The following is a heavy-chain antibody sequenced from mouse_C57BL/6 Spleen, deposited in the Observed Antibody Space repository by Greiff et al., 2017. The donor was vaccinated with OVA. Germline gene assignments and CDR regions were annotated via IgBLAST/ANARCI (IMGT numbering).Heavy chain of an antibody. CDR1: GYTFTDYY. CDR2: INPNNGGT. CDR3: ARGAAWFAY. Sequence: VQLQQSGPELVKPGASVKLSCKASGYTFTDYYMNWVKQSHGKSLEWIGDINPNNGGTSYNQKFKGKATLTVDKSSSTAYMELRSLTSEDSAVYYCARGAAWFAYWGQGTLVTVSA. V-gene: IGHV1-26*01. J-gene: IGHJ3*01.